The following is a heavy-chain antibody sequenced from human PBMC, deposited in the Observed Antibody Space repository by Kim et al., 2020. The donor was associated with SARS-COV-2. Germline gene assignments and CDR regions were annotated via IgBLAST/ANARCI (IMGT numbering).Heavy chain of an antibody. D-gene: IGHD3-16*01. CDR2: IWYDGSNK. CDR3: AREGGDGRFDY. Sequence: GGSLRLSCAASGFTFSSYGMHWVRQAPGKGLEWVAVIWYDGSNKYYADSVKGRFTISRDNSKNTLYLQMNSLRAEDTAVYYCAREGGDGRFDYWGQGTLVTVSS. J-gene: IGHJ4*02. V-gene: IGHV3-33*01. CDR1: GFTFSSYG.